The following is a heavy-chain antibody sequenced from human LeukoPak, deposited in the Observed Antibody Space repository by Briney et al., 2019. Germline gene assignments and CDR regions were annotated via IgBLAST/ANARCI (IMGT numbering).Heavy chain of an antibody. J-gene: IGHJ4*02. CDR1: GGSFSGYY. Sequence: SETLSLTCAVYGGSFSGYYWSWIRQPPGKGLEWIGEINHSGSTNYNPSLKSRVTISVDTSKNQFSLKLSSVTAADTAVYYCARGYSGSYQYYFDYWGQGTLVTVSS. CDR2: INHSGST. D-gene: IGHD1-26*01. V-gene: IGHV4-34*01. CDR3: ARGYSGSYQYYFDY.